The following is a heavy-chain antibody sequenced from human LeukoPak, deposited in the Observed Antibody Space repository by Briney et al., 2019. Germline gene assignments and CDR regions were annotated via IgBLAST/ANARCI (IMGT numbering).Heavy chain of an antibody. Sequence: ASVKVSCKASGYTFTSYGISWVRQAPGQGLEWMGWISAYNGNTNYAQKLQGRVTMTTDTSTSTAYMELRSLRSDDTAVYYCARVAPTGRLYSGSYFGYRGQGTLVTVSS. V-gene: IGHV1-18*01. CDR2: ISAYNGNT. D-gene: IGHD1-26*01. J-gene: IGHJ4*02. CDR3: ARVAPTGRLYSGSYFGY. CDR1: GYTFTSYG.